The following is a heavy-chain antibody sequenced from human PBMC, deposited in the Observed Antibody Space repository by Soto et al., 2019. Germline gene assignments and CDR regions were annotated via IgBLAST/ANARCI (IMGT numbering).Heavy chain of an antibody. V-gene: IGHV3-7*01. CDR1: GFTFSTYW. CDR3: ARGGSESDY. D-gene: IGHD3-10*01. CDR2: IKQDGSEK. Sequence: EVQLVESGVCLVQPGWSLRLSCAVSGFTFSTYWMTWVRQAPGKGLEWVANIKQDGSEKHYVDSVKGRFTISRDNAKNSLYLQMNSLRAEDTAVYFCARGGSESDYWGQGTLVTVSS. J-gene: IGHJ4*02.